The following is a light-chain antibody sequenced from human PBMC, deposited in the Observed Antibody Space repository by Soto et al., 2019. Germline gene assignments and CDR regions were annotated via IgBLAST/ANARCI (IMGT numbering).Light chain of an antibody. CDR2: EVS. J-gene: IGLJ1*01. CDR3: SSYTSGSTYV. V-gene: IGLV2-14*01. CDR1: SSDVGTYNY. Sequence: QSVLTQPASVSGSPGQSITISCTGTSSDVGTYNYVSWYQQHPGKAPKLIIYEVSNRPSEISNRFSGSKSGNTASLTISGLQAEDEADYYCSSYTSGSTYVFGTGTKVTVL.